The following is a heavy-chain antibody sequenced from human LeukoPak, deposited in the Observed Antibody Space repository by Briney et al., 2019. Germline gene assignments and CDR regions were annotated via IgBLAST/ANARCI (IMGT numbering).Heavy chain of an antibody. J-gene: IGHJ4*02. V-gene: IGHV4-59*01. CDR3: ARAHAPNYYYDSSGYYDY. CDR1: GDSISSSY. D-gene: IGHD3-22*01. CDR2: IYYSGST. Sequence: EASETLSLTCTVSGDSISSSYWSWIRQPPGKGREWIGYIYYSGSTNYNPSLKSRVTLSVDTSKNQFSLKLSSVTAADTAVYYCARAHAPNYYYDSSGYYDYWGQGTLVTVSS.